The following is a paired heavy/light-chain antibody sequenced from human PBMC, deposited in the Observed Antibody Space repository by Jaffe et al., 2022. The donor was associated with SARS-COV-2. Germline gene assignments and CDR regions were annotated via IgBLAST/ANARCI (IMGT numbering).Light chain of an antibody. Sequence: QTVVTQEPSLTVSPGGTVTLTCASSTGAVTSGYYPNWFQQKPGQAPRALIYSTSNKHSWTPARFSGSLLGGKAALTLSGVQPEDEAEYYCLLYYGGAWVFGGGTKLTVL. CDR2: STS. J-gene: IGLJ3*02. V-gene: IGLV7-43*01. CDR1: TGAVTSGYY. CDR3: LLYYGGAWV.
Heavy chain of an antibody. D-gene: IGHD6-19*01. J-gene: IGHJ4*02. V-gene: IGHV2-26*01. CDR3: ARIIISSGWSLTRGYYFDY. CDR2: IFSNDEK. Sequence: QVTLKESGPVLVKPTETLTLTCTVSGFSLSNARMGVSWIRQPPGKALEWLAHIFSNDEKSYSTSLKSRLTISKDTSKSQVVLTMTNMDPVDTATYYCARIIISSGWSLTRGYYFDYWGQGTLVTVSS. CDR1: GFSLSNARMG.